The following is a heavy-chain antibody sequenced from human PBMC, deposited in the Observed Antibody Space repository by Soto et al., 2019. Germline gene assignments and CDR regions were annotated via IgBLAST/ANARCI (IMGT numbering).Heavy chain of an antibody. Sequence: KASETLSLTCTVSGGSISSSSYYWGWIRQPPGKGLEWIGSIYYSGSTYYNPSLKSRVTISVDTSKNQFSLKLSSVTAADTAVYYCATSYDFWSGYRIDYYGMDVWGQGTTVTVSS. CDR2: IYYSGST. D-gene: IGHD3-3*01. J-gene: IGHJ6*02. CDR3: ATSYDFWSGYRIDYYGMDV. V-gene: IGHV4-39*01. CDR1: GGSISSSSYY.